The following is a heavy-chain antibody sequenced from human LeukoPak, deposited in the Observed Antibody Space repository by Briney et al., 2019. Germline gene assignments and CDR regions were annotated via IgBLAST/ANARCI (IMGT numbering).Heavy chain of an antibody. CDR1: GYTFTSYD. V-gene: IGHV1-8*01. CDR2: MNPNSGNT. D-gene: IGHD3-3*01. CDR3: ARVSVHYDFWSGYYTADNWFDP. J-gene: IGHJ5*02. Sequence: ASVKVSCKASGYTFTSYDINWVRQATGQGLEWMGWMNPNSGNTGYAQKFQGRVTMTRNTSISTAYMELRSLRSDDTAVYYCARVSVHYDFWSGYYTADNWFDPWGQGTLVTVSS.